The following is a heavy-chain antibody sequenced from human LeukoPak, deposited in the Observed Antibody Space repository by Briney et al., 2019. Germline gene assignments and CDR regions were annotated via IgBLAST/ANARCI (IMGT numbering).Heavy chain of an antibody. D-gene: IGHD2-8*02. J-gene: IGHJ6*03. Sequence: GGSLRLSCAASGFTFRNYGMHWVRQATGKGLEWVSFIWSDGNNRFYADSVKGRFTMSRDNSKNMLYLQMDTLRAEDTALDYCAKDPGASVSGFYMDVWGKGTTVIVSS. V-gene: IGHV3-30*02. CDR3: AKDPGASVSGFYMDV. CDR1: GFTFRNYG. CDR2: IWSDGNNR.